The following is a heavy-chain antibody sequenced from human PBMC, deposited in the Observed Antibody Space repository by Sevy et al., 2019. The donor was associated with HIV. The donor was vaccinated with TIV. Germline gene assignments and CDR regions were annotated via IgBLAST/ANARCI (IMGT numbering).Heavy chain of an antibody. CDR3: ASYILQYNSTTVNPVY. Sequence: GGSLRLSCVASGFNLSPYWMTWVRQAPGKGLEWVANIKQDGNEKYYVDSVKGRFTVSRDNAKNALYLEMYSLRVEDTAVYFCASYILQYNSTTVNPVYRGQGTRVTVSS. D-gene: IGHD2-2*01. CDR2: IKQDGNEK. V-gene: IGHV3-7*01. CDR1: GFNLSPYW. J-gene: IGHJ4*02.